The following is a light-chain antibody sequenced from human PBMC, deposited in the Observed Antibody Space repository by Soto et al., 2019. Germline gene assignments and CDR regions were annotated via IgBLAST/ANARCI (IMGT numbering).Light chain of an antibody. CDR2: YAS. J-gene: IGKJ2*01. CDR1: QSISSW. Sequence: DIQMTQSPSTLSASVGDRVTITCRASQSISSWLAWYQQKPGKAPKILIYYASSLESGVPSRFSRSRSGTEFTLTISSLQPDDFATYYFQQYNSYRYTFGQGTKLEIK. V-gene: IGKV1-5*01. CDR3: QQYNSYRYT.